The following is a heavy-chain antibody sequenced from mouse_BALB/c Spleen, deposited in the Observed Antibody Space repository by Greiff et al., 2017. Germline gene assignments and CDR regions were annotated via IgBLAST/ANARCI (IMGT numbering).Heavy chain of an antibody. CDR1: GFTFSSYA. CDR2: ISSGGST. V-gene: IGHV5-6-5*01. J-gene: IGHJ3*01. Sequence: EVKLMESGGGLVKPGGSLKLSCAASGFTFSSYAMSWVRQTPEKRLEWVASISSGGSTYYPDSVKGRFTISRDNARNILYLQMSSLRSEDTAMYYCARDDGYYTWFAYWGQGTLVTVSA. CDR3: ARDDGYYTWFAY. D-gene: IGHD2-3*01.